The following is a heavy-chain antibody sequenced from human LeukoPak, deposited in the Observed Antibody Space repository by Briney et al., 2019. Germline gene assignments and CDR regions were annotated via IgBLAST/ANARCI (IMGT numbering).Heavy chain of an antibody. D-gene: IGHD4-17*01. J-gene: IGHJ4*02. CDR3: ARDGAMLGDYDYGDDPPFDY. CDR1: GFTFSAYS. Sequence: GGSLRLSCVASGFTFSAYSMNWVRRAPGKGLEWVSCISSSGGYIYYADSVKGRFTISRDNAKNSLYLQMNSLRAEDTAVYYCARDGAMLGDYDYGDDPPFDYWGQGTLVTVSS. V-gene: IGHV3-21*01. CDR2: ISSSGGYI.